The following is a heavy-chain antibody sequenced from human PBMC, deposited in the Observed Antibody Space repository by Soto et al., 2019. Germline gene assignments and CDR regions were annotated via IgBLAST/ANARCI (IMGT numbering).Heavy chain of an antibody. Sequence: RASVKVSCKASGYTFSDFDINWLRQAAGQGPEWMGWMNAKSGDTFSAQRLQGKFNMTWDTSLSTAYMEVGGLTSDDAAIYYGARGNPFNYAGFDVWGQGTTVTVSS. J-gene: IGHJ6*02. D-gene: IGHD3-16*01. CDR2: MNAKSGDT. CDR1: GYTFSDFD. CDR3: ARGNPFNYAGFDV. V-gene: IGHV1-8*01.